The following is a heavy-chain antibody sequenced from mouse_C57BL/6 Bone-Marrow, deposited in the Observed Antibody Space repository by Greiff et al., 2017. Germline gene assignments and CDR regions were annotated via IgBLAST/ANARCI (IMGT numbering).Heavy chain of an antibody. D-gene: IGHD1-1*01. J-gene: IGHJ4*01. CDR3: TIDYYGRGTYAMDY. CDR2: ISSGGDYI. CDR1: GFTFSSYA. V-gene: IGHV5-9-1*02. Sequence: DVKLVESGEGLVKPGGSLKLSCAASGFTFSSYAMSWVRQTPEKRLAWVAYISSGGDYIYYADTVKGRFTISRDNARNTLYLQMSSLKSEDTAMYYGTIDYYGRGTYAMDYWGQGTSVTDYS.